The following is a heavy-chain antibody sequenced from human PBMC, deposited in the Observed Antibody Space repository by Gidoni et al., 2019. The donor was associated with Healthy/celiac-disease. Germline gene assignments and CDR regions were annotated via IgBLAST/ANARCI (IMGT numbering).Heavy chain of an antibody. CDR3: ARHVDSSSWWYYYYGMDV. Sequence: QLQLQESGPGLVKPSETLSLTCTVSGGSISSSSYYWGWIRQPPGKGLEWIGSIYYSGSTYYNPSLKSRVTISVDTSKNQFSLKLSSVTAADTAVYYCARHVDSSSWWYYYYGMDVWGQGTTVTVSS. CDR2: IYYSGST. V-gene: IGHV4-39*01. J-gene: IGHJ6*02. D-gene: IGHD6-13*01. CDR1: GGSISSSSYY.